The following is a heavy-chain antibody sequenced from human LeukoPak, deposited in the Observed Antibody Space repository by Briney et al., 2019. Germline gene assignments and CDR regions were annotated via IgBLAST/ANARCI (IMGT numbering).Heavy chain of an antibody. V-gene: IGHV1-69*13. Sequence: GASVKVSCKASGGTFSSYAISWVRQAPGQGLGWMGGIIPIFGTANYAQKFQGRVTITADESTSTAYMELSSLRSEDTAVYYCARGEMVAATGYYYYMDVWGKGTTVTISS. CDR2: IIPIFGTA. CDR1: GGTFSSYA. CDR3: ARGEMVAATGYYYYMDV. D-gene: IGHD2-15*01. J-gene: IGHJ6*03.